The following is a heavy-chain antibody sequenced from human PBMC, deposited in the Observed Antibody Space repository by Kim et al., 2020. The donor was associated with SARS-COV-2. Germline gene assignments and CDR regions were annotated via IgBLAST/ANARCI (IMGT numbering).Heavy chain of an antibody. Sequence: ASVKVSCKASGYTFTSYYMHWVRQAPGQGLEWMGIINPSGGSTSYAQKFQGRVTMTRDTSTSTVYMELSSLRSEDTAVYYCARDKMQIAAPAAVDYYYGMDVWGQGTTVTVSS. CDR2: INPSGGST. D-gene: IGHD6-13*01. J-gene: IGHJ6*02. CDR1: GYTFTSYY. V-gene: IGHV1-46*01. CDR3: ARDKMQIAAPAAVDYYYGMDV.